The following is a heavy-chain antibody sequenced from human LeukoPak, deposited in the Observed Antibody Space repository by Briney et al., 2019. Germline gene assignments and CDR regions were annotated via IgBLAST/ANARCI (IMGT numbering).Heavy chain of an antibody. CDR3: ERVRDGNDY. V-gene: IGHV3-7*01. Sequence: GGSLRLSCAASGFTFSRYWMSWVRQAPGKGLEWVANIKQDGSEKYYVDSVKGRFTISRDNAKHSLYLKMNSLRAEDTVVIFCERVRDGNDYWGHGKLVTVSS. D-gene: IGHD1-1*01. CDR2: IKQDGSEK. J-gene: IGHJ4*01. CDR1: GFTFSRYW.